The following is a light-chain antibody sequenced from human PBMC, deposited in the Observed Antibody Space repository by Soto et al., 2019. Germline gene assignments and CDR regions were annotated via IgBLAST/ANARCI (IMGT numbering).Light chain of an antibody. CDR1: QSISSW. CDR2: KES. Sequence: DIQMTQSPSTLSASVGDRVTITCRASQSISSWLAWYQQKPGKAPKLLIYKESSLESGVPSRFSGSGSGTEFTLTISSLQPHDFATYYCHQYNSYWTFGQGTKVEIK. V-gene: IGKV1-5*03. CDR3: HQYNSYWT. J-gene: IGKJ1*01.